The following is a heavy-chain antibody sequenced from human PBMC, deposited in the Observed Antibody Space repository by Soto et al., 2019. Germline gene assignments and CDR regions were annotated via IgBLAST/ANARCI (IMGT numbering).Heavy chain of an antibody. D-gene: IGHD1-7*01. CDR1: GFTFSSYA. V-gene: IGHV3-23*01. J-gene: IGHJ6*02. CDR2: ISGSGGST. Sequence: EVQLLESGGGLVQPGGSLRLSCAASGFTFSSYAMSWVRQAPGKGLEWVSAISGSGGSTYYADSVKGRFTISRDNSKNTLYLQMNSLRAEDTAVYYCANPQANWNYGRVLGSYYGMDVWGQGTTVTVSS. CDR3: ANPQANWNYGRVLGSYYGMDV.